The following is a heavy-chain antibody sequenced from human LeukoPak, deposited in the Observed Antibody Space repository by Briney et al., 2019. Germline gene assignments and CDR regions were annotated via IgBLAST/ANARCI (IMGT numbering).Heavy chain of an antibody. Sequence: GGSLRLSCAASGFTFSSYSMNWVRQAPGKGLEWVSYISSSSTRYYADSVKGRFTISRDNAKNSLYLQMNSLRAEDTAVYYCARDRPYYDSSGYESPAFDIWGQGTMVTVSS. CDR1: GFTFSSYS. J-gene: IGHJ3*02. CDR3: ARDRPYYDSSGYESPAFDI. CDR2: ISSSSTR. V-gene: IGHV3-48*01. D-gene: IGHD3-22*01.